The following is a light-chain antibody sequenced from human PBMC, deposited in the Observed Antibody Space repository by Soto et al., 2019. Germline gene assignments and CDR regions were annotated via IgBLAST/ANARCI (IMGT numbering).Light chain of an antibody. CDR2: DVS. CDR3: CSYAGNVL. V-gene: IGLV2-11*01. Sequence: QSALTQPRSVSGSPGQSVTISCTGTSSDVGGFDYVSWYQQHPDKAPKLIIYDVSKRPSGVPDRFSGSKSGNTASLTIAGLQAEDEADYYCCSYAGNVLFGGGTKVTVL. J-gene: IGLJ2*01. CDR1: SSDVGGFDY.